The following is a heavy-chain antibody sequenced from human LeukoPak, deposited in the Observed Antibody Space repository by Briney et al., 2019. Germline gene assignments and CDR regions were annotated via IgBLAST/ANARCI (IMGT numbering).Heavy chain of an antibody. CDR1: GGTFSSYA. CDR3: ALTIFGVVVDY. CDR2: IIPIFGTA. Sequence: SGKVSCKASGGTFSSYAISWVRQPPAQGLEWMGRIIPIFGTANYAQKFQGRVTITADKSTSTAYMELSSLRSEDTAVYYCALTIFGVVVDYWGQGTLVTVSS. J-gene: IGHJ4*02. V-gene: IGHV1-69*06. D-gene: IGHD3-3*01.